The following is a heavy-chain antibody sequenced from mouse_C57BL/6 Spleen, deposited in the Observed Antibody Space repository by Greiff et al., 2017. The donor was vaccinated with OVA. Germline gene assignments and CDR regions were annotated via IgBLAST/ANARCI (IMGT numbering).Heavy chain of an antibody. CDR1: GYTFTDYY. CDR2: INPYNGGT. CDR3: ARDGYPYYFDY. Sequence: EVKLQESGPVLVKPGASVKMSCKASGYTFTDYYMNWVKQSHGKSLEWIGVINPYNGGTSYNQKFKGKATLTVDKSSSTAYMELNSLTSEDSAVYYCARDGYPYYFDYWGQGTTLTVSS. D-gene: IGHD2-3*01. J-gene: IGHJ2*01. V-gene: IGHV1-19*01.